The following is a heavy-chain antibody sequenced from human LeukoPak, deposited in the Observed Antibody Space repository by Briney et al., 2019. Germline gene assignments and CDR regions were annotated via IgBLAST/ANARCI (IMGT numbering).Heavy chain of an antibody. D-gene: IGHD6-13*01. V-gene: IGHV4-59*05. CDR3: ARHLAAAGPIDY. CDR1: GGSISSYY. J-gene: IGHJ4*02. CDR2: IYYSGST. Sequence: SETLSLTCTVSGGSISSYYWSWIRQPPGKRLEWIGSIYYSGSTYYNPSLKSRVTISVDTSKNQFSLKLSSVTAADTAVYYCARHLAAAGPIDYWGQGTLVTVSS.